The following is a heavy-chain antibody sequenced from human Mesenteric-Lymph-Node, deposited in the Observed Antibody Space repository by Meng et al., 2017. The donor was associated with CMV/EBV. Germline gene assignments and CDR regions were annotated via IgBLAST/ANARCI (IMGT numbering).Heavy chain of an antibody. V-gene: IGHV3-23*03. Sequence: ETLSLTCAASGFTFSSYSMNWVRQAPGKGLEWVSVIYSDVGSTYYADSVKGRFTISRDNSKNTLYLQMNSLRVEDTAVYYCAKDTDPRVAFDVWGQGTMVTVSS. J-gene: IGHJ3*01. CDR3: AKDTDPRVAFDV. CDR1: GFTFSSYS. CDR2: IYSDVGST.